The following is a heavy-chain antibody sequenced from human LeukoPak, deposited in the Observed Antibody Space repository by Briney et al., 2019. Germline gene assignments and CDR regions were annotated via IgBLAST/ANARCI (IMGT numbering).Heavy chain of an antibody. Sequence: GGSLRLSCAASGFTFSGSAMHWVRQASGKGLEWVGRIRSKANIYATAYAASVKGRFTISRDDSKNTAYLQMNSLKTEDTAVYYCTRHSLDYGDYVKSYYYYMDVWGKGTTVTVSS. CDR3: TRHSLDYGDYVKSYYYYMDV. CDR1: GFTFSGSA. V-gene: IGHV3-73*01. CDR2: IRSKANIYAT. J-gene: IGHJ6*03. D-gene: IGHD4-17*01.